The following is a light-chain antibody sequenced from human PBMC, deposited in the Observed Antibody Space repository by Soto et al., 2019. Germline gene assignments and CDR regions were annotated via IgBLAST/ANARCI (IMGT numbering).Light chain of an antibody. CDR2: DAS. V-gene: IGKV3-11*01. Sequence: EIVLTQSPATLSLSPGERATLSCRASQSVSTYLAWYQQKPGQAPRLLIHDASNRAPGIPARFSGSGSGTDFTLTISSLEXEDFAVYYCQQCDNWPGFTFGPGTKVDIK. CDR1: QSVSTY. J-gene: IGKJ3*01. CDR3: QQCDNWPGFT.